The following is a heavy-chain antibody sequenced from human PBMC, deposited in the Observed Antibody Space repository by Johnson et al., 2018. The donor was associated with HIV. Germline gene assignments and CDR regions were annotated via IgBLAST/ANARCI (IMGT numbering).Heavy chain of an antibody. CDR3: ARDRRYYDSSGYYHDAFDI. CDR1: GFTFRSYA. V-gene: IGHV3-NL1*01. J-gene: IGHJ3*02. D-gene: IGHD3-22*01. CDR2: ISWNSGSI. Sequence: QVQLVESGGGVMQPGKSLRLSCEASGFTFRSYAMHWVRQAPGKGLEWVSGISWNSGSIGYADSVEGRFTISRDNSKNPLYLQMNSLRAEDTAVYFCARDRRYYDSSGYYHDAFDILGQGTMVTVSS.